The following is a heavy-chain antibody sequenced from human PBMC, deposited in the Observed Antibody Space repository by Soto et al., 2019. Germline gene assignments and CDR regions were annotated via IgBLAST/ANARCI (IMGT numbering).Heavy chain of an antibody. D-gene: IGHD2-15*01. CDR3: ARASYCSGGSCSTYYYYGMDV. J-gene: IGHJ6*02. Sequence: GGSLRLSCAASGFTFSDYYMSWIRQAPGKGLEWVSYISSSSSYTNYADSVKGRFTISRDNAKNSLYLQMNSLGAEDTAVYYCARASYCSGGSCSTYYYYGMDVWGQGTTVTVSS. V-gene: IGHV3-11*06. CDR1: GFTFSDYY. CDR2: ISSSSSYT.